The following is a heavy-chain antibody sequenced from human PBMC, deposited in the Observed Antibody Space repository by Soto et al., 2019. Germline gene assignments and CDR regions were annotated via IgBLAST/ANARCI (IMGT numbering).Heavy chain of an antibody. CDR1: GGSISSYY. J-gene: IGHJ6*02. Sequence: PSETLSLTCTVSGGSISSYYWSWIRQPPGKGLEWIGYIYYSGSTNYNPSLKSRVTISVDTSKNQFSLKLSSVTAADTAVYYCARLLTIFGVDYYGMDVWGQGTTVTVSS. V-gene: IGHV4-59*01. CDR2: IYYSGST. D-gene: IGHD3-3*01. CDR3: ARLLTIFGVDYYGMDV.